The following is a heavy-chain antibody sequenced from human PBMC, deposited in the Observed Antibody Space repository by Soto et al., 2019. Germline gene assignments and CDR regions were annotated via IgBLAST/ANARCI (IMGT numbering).Heavy chain of an antibody. V-gene: IGHV1-46*01. J-gene: IGHJ6*02. CDR2: INPSGGST. CDR1: GYTFTSYY. D-gene: IGHD3-22*01. Sequence: QVQLVQSGAEVKKPGASVKVSCKASGYTFTSYYMHWVRQAPGQGLEWMGIINPSGGSTSYAQKCQGRVTMTRDASTSTVYMELSSLRSEDTAVYYCARGRMIVVVIKYYYYGMDVWGQGTTVTVSS. CDR3: ARGRMIVVVIKYYYYGMDV.